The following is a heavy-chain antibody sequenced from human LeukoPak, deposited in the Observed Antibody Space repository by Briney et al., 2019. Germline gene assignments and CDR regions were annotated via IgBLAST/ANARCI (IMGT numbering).Heavy chain of an antibody. CDR3: ARQKGYSSGWYFDY. V-gene: IGHV4-34*01. CDR1: GGSFSGYY. J-gene: IGHJ4*02. Sequence: KPSETLSLTCAVYGGSFSGYYWSWIRQPPGKGLEWIGEVNHSGSTNYNPSLKSRVTISVDTSKNQFSLKLSSVTAADTAVYYCARQKGYSSGWYFDYWGQGTLVTVSS. D-gene: IGHD6-19*01. CDR2: VNHSGST.